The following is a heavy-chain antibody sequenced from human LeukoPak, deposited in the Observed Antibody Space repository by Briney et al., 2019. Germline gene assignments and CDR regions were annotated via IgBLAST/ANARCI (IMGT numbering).Heavy chain of an antibody. CDR3: ASDRRLNGDTSYSSAFDY. D-gene: IGHD2-21*01. J-gene: IGHJ4*02. V-gene: IGHV3-30-3*01. CDR1: GFTFSNYA. CDR2: VSYDGSNK. Sequence: GGSLRLSCAASGFTFSNYAMHWVRQAPGKGLEWVAVVSYDGSNKYYVDSVKGRFTISRDDSKNTLYLQMNSLRPEDTAVYYCASDRRLNGDTSYSSAFDYWGQGTLVTVSS.